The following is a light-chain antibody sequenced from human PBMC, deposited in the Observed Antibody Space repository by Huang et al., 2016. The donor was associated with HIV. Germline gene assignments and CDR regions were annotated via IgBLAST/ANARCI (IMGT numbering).Light chain of an antibody. V-gene: IGKV1-12*01. Sequence: DIQMTQSPSSVSASEGDTVTITCRASQDISIWLAWYQQNPREAPTLLIHSASILVSGVPSRFSGSGSGTNFSLTINGLRPDDFATYYCLQADISPRSFGQGTRL. CDR3: LQADISPRS. CDR1: QDISIW. J-gene: IGKJ5*01. CDR2: SAS.